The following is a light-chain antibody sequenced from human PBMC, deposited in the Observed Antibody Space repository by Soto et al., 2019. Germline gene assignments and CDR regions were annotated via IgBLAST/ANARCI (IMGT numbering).Light chain of an antibody. CDR3: TSFTGSSTLYV. V-gene: IGLV2-14*03. Sequence: QSALTQPASVSGSPGQSITISCTGSSSDVGGYIFVSWYQQHPGKAPKLLIYEVSNRPSGVSNRFSGSKSGNTASLTISGLQAEDEADYYCTSFTGSSTLYVFGTGTKLTVL. CDR2: EVS. CDR1: SSDVGGYIF. J-gene: IGLJ1*01.